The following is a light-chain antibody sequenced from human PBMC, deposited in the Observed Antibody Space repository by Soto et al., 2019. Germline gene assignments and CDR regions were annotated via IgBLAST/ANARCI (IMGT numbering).Light chain of an antibody. CDR3: FSCAGSYTHYV. J-gene: IGLJ1*01. CDR1: SSDVGGYNY. Sequence: QSALTQPRSVSGSPGQSVTISCTGNSSDVGGYNYVSWYQQHPGKAPKLMIYDVSKRPSGVPDRFSGSKSGNTASLTISGLQAEDEADYYCFSCAGSYTHYVFGTGTKLTVL. V-gene: IGLV2-11*01. CDR2: DVS.